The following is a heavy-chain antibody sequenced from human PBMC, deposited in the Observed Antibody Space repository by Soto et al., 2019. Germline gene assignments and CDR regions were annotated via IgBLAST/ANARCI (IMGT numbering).Heavy chain of an antibody. Sequence: QTGGSLRLSCAASGFTFSSYGMHWVRQAPGKGLEWVAVIWYDGSNKYYADSVKGRFTISRDNSKNTLYLQMNSLRAEDTAVYYCARSGDCSADNCYLRRPFVYWVQETLVTVYS. CDR1: GFTFSSYG. V-gene: IGHV3-33*01. CDR2: IWYDGSNK. D-gene: IGHD2-15*01. J-gene: IGHJ4*02. CDR3: ARSGDCSADNCYLRRPFVY.